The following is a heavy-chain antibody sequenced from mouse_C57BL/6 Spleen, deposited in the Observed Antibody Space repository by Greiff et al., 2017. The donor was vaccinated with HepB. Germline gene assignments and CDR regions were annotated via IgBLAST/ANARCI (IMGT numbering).Heavy chain of an antibody. Sequence: DVKLQESGPGLVKPSQSLSLTCSVTGYSITSGYYWNWIRQFPGNKLEWMGYISYDGSNNYNPSLKNRISITRDTSKNQFFLKLNSVTTEDTATYYCARARLWDEGYFDVWGTGTTVTVSS. D-gene: IGHD4-1*01. CDR1: GYSITSGYY. CDR2: ISYDGSN. J-gene: IGHJ1*03. CDR3: ARARLWDEGYFDV. V-gene: IGHV3-6*01.